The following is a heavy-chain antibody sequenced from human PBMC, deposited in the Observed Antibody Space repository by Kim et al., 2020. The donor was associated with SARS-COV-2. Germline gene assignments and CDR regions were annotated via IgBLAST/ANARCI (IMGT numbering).Heavy chain of an antibody. V-gene: IGHV4-39*01. CDR3: ARQQPWLAPLDF. CDR2: IYYSGRT. D-gene: IGHD6-19*01. CDR1: GGSISSSSYY. J-gene: IGHJ4*02. Sequence: SETLSLTCIVSGGSISSSSYYWGWIRQPPGKGLEWIGSIYYSGRTYYNPSLKSRVTISVDTSKNQFSLKLSSVTAADTAVYYCARQQPWLAPLDFWGQGTLVTVSS.